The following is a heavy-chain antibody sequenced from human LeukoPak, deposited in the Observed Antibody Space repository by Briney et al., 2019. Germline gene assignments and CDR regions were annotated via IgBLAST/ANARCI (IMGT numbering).Heavy chain of an antibody. D-gene: IGHD6-13*01. J-gene: IGHJ4*02. CDR1: GYTFTSYD. CDR3: ARLQYSSSWYPEYFDY. V-gene: IGHV1-18*01. Sequence: ASVKVSCKASGYTFTSYDINWVRQAPGQGLEWMGWISAYNGNTNYAQKLQGRVTMTTDTSTSTAYMELRSLRSDDTAVYYCARLQYSSSWYPEYFDYWGQGTLVTVSS. CDR2: ISAYNGNT.